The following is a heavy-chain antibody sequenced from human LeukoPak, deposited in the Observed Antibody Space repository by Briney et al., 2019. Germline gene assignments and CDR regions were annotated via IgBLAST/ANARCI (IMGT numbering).Heavy chain of an antibody. CDR3: ARTSSGWYGGSFDP. D-gene: IGHD6-19*01. Sequence: ASVKVSCKASGYTFTSYDINWVRQATGQGLEWMGWMNPSSGNTGYAQKFQGRVTMTRNTSISTAYMELGSLRSEDTAVYYCARTSSGWYGGSFDPWGQGTLVTVSS. V-gene: IGHV1-8*01. J-gene: IGHJ5*02. CDR2: MNPSSGNT. CDR1: GYTFTSYD.